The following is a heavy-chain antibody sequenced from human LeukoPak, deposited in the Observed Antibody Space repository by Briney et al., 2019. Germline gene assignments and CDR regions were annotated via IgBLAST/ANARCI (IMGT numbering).Heavy chain of an antibody. CDR3: ARDVISSTSSFDP. CDR2: LSSSGSSI. J-gene: IGHJ5*02. V-gene: IGHV3-11*01. D-gene: IGHD2-2*01. Sequence: GGSQRLSCAASGFTFSDYYMSWIRQAPGKGLEWVSYLSSSGSSIYYADSVKGRFTISRDNAKNSLYLQMNSLRAEDTAVYYCARDVISSTSSFDPWGQGTLVTVSS. CDR1: GFTFSDYY.